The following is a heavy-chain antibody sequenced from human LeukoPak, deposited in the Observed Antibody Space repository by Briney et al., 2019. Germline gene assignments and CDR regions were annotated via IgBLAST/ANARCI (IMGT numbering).Heavy chain of an antibody. D-gene: IGHD3-10*01. V-gene: IGHV3-21*01. CDR1: GFTFSSYS. CDR3: ARGFAGSGSYFEDWFDP. J-gene: IGHJ5*02. Sequence: GGSLRLSCAASGFTFSSYSMNWVRQAPGKGLEWVSSISSSSSYIYYADSVKGRFTISRDNAKNSLYLQMNSLRAEDTAVYYCARGFAGSGSYFEDWFDPWGQGTLVTVSS. CDR2: ISSSSSYI.